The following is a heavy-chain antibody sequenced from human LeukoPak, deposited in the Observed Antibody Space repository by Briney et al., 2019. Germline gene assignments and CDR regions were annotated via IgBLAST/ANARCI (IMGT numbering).Heavy chain of an antibody. Sequence: GGSLRLSFAASGFTVSSNYMSWVRQAPGKGLEWVSVIYSGGSTYYADSVKGRFTISRDNAKNSLYLQMNSLRAEDTAVYYCAREPYSSSWYPFDYWGQGTLVTVSS. CDR1: GFTVSSNY. J-gene: IGHJ4*02. CDR3: AREPYSSSWYPFDY. V-gene: IGHV3-53*01. CDR2: IYSGGST. D-gene: IGHD6-13*01.